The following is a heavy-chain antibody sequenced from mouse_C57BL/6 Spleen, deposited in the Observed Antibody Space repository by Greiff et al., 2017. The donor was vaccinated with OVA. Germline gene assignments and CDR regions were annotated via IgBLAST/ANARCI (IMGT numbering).Heavy chain of an antibody. D-gene: IGHD6-1*01. CDR3: ASGGPRKDY. V-gene: IGHV3-6*01. J-gene: IGHJ2*01. CDR2: ISYDGSN. CDR1: GYSITSGYY. Sequence: DVKLQESGPGLVKPSQSLSLTCSVTGYSITSGYYWNWIRQFPGNKLEWMGYISYDGSNNYNPSLKNRISITRDTSKNQFFLKLNSVTTEDTATYYCASGGPRKDYWGQGTTLTVSS.